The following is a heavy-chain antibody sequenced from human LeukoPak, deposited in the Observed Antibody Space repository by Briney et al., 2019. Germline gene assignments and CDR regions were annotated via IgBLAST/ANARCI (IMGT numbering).Heavy chain of an antibody. Sequence: GGSLRLSCAASGFTFDDYAMHWVRQAPGKGLEWVGFIRSKAYGGTTKNAASVKGRFTISRDDSRSIAYLQMNSLKTEDTAVYYCTRRYKCDSSGYYYVRDAFDIWGQGTMVTVSS. D-gene: IGHD3-22*01. J-gene: IGHJ3*02. CDR2: IRSKAYGGTT. CDR3: TRRYKCDSSGYYYVRDAFDI. CDR1: GFTFDDYA. V-gene: IGHV3-49*04.